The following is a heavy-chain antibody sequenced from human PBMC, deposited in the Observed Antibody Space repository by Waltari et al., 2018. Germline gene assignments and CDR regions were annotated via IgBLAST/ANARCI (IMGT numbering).Heavy chain of an antibody. J-gene: IGHJ5*02. V-gene: IGHV5-51*01. CDR3: ARRGKEYSRTNWFDT. D-gene: IGHD2-21*01. CDR2: IFPADSDT. Sequence: EVQLVQSGAEVKQPGESLKISCKGSGFSFTEYWIGWVRQMPGQGLEWMGVIFPADSDTRYSPSLQGQVTISADKSISTAYLQWTSLKASDTAIYYCARRGKEYSRTNWFDTWGQGTLVTVSS. CDR1: GFSFTEYW.